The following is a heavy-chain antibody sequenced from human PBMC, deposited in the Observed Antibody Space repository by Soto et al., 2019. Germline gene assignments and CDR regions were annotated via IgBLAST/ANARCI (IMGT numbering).Heavy chain of an antibody. D-gene: IGHD1-26*01. V-gene: IGHV4-39*02. CDR1: GAFIIDDTYY. CDR2: VHSSGST. CDR3: ARLVGSYSLGFFDS. J-gene: IGHJ4*02. Sequence: PSETLSLTCTVSGAFIIDDTYYWGWIRQPPGKELEWIGSVHSSGSTYYYPPLQSRVTISADSSTNSFSLTLTSVTAADTAFYFCARLVGSYSLGFFDSWGQGTLVTVSS.